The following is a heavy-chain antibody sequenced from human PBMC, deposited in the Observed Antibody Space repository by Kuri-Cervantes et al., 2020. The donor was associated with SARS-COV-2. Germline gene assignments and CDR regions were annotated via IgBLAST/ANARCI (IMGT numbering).Heavy chain of an antibody. V-gene: IGHV3-23*01. J-gene: IGHJ6*03. Sequence: GGSLRLSCAASGFTFSSYAMCWVRQAPGKGLEWVSAISGSGGSTYYADSVKGRFTISRDNSKNTLYLQMNSLRAEDTAVYYCAKFSGPMVRGVTFLGQFYYYYMDVWGKGTTVTVSS. CDR2: ISGSGGST. D-gene: IGHD3-10*01. CDR3: AKFSGPMVRGVTFLGQFYYYYMDV. CDR1: GFTFSSYA.